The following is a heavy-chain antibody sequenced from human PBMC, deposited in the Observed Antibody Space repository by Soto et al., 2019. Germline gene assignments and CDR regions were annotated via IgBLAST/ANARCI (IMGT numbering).Heavy chain of an antibody. D-gene: IGHD1-26*01. J-gene: IGHJ4*02. CDR1: GFTFSSYW. V-gene: IGHV3-74*01. CDR2: INSDGSST. Sequence: GGSLRLSCAASGFTFSSYWMHWVRQAPGKGLVWVSRINSDGSSTSYADSVKGRFTISRDNAKNTLYLQMNSLRAEDTAVYYWARDPEGGATGFDYWGQGTLVTVS. CDR3: ARDPEGGATGFDY.